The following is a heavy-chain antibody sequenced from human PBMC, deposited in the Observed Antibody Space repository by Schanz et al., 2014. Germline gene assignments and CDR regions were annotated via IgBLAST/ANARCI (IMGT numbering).Heavy chain of an antibody. Sequence: QVQLVQSGAEVKKPGSSVKVSCKASGGTFSSYAFSWVRQAPGQGLEWMGWINVYNGDTKFAKTFQDRVTLTTDTSTSTAYMELRSLRSDDTAVYYCARAESRGAARPAAFWGQGTLVTVSS. CDR3: ARAESRGAARPAAF. J-gene: IGHJ4*02. V-gene: IGHV1-18*01. CDR1: GGTFSSYA. D-gene: IGHD6-6*01. CDR2: INVYNGDT.